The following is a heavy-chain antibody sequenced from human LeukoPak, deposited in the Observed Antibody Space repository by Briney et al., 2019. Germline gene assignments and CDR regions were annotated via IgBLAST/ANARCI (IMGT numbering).Heavy chain of an antibody. CDR3: AKRPIFGELLYYFDY. J-gene: IGHJ4*02. CDR1: GFTFSSYA. CDR2: NSGSGGST. Sequence: GGSLRLSCAASGFTFSSYAMSWVRQAQGKGLKCVSTNSGSGGSTYYADSAKGRFTISRDNSNNTLYLQMNSLRAEDTAIYYCAKRPIFGELLYYFDYWGQGTLVTVSS. V-gene: IGHV3-23*01. D-gene: IGHD3-10*01.